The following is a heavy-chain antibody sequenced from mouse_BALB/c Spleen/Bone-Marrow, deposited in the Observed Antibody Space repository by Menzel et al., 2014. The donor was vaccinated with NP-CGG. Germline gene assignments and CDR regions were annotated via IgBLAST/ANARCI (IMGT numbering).Heavy chain of an antibody. J-gene: IGHJ3*01. D-gene: IGHD1-1*01. V-gene: IGHV1-14*01. CDR3: ARPYYYGSSGDSWFAY. CDR1: GYTFTSYV. CDR2: IIPYNDGT. Sequence: VHVKQSGPELVKPGASVKMSCKASGYTFTSYVMHWVKQKPGQGLEWIGYIIPYNDGTNYNEKFKGKATLTSDKSSSTAYMELSSLTSEDSAVYYCARPYYYGSSGDSWFAYWGQGTLVTVSA.